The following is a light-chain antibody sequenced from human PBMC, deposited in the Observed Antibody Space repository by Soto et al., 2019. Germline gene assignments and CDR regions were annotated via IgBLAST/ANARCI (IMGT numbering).Light chain of an antibody. CDR2: DAS. CDR3: QHRSNWPWT. CDR1: QSVSSD. J-gene: IGKJ1*01. Sequence: EIVLTQSPATLSLSPGERATLSCRASQSVSSDLVWYQQKPGQAPRLLIYDASNRATGIPARFSGSGSGTDFTLTISSLEPEDFAVYYCQHRSNWPWTFGQGTKVEIK. V-gene: IGKV3-11*01.